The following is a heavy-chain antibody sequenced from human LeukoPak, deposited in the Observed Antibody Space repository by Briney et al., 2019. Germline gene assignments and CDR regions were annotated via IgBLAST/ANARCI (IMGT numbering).Heavy chain of an antibody. D-gene: IGHD2-15*01. CDR1: GFTISTSA. CDR3: ATYRGRGSPFDF. CDR2: ITGSSGST. J-gene: IGHJ4*02. V-gene: IGHV3-23*01. Sequence: GGSLRLSCAASGFTISTSAMSWVRQTPGKGLEWVSGITGSSGSTKYADSVRGRFTISRDNSKNTVYLQMSSLRVEDTALYYCATYRGRGSPFDFWGQGTQVTVSS.